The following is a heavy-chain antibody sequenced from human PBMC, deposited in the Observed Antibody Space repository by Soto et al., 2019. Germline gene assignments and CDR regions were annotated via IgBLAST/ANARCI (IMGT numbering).Heavy chain of an antibody. CDR2: IWYDGSNK. Sequence: GGSLRLSCAASGFTFSSYGMHWVRQAPGKGLEWVAVIWYDGSNKYYADSVKGRFTISRDNSKNTLYLQMNSLRAEDTAVYYCARDNYDFWSGPTYYYYYYMDVWGKGTTVTVSS. D-gene: IGHD3-3*01. J-gene: IGHJ6*03. CDR3: ARDNYDFWSGPTYYYYYYMDV. CDR1: GFTFSSYG. V-gene: IGHV3-33*01.